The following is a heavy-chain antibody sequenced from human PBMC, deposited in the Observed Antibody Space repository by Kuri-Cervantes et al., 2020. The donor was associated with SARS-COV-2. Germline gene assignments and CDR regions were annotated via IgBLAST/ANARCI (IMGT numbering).Heavy chain of an antibody. V-gene: IGHV4-59*01. D-gene: IGHD3-3*01. J-gene: IGHJ4*02. CDR1: GGSISSYY. Sequence: GSLRLSCTASGGSISSYYWSWIRQPPGKGLEWIGYIYYSGSTNYNPSLKSRVTTSVDTSKNQFSLKLSSVTAADTAVYYCARGSNYDFWSGYSTFDYWGQGTLVTVSS. CDR3: ARGSNYDFWSGYSTFDY. CDR2: IYYSGST.